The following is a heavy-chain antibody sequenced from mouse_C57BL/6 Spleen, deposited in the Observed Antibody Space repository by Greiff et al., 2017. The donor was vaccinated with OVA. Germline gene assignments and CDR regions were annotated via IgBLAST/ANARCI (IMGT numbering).Heavy chain of an antibody. Sequence: VQLQQPGAELVKPGASVKMSCKASGYTITSYWITWVKQRPGQGLEWIGDIYPGSGSTNYNAKFKSKATLTVDTSSSTAYMQLSSLTSEDSAVYYCARSWAADDFDYWGQGTTLTVSS. CDR1: GYTITSYW. J-gene: IGHJ2*01. D-gene: IGHD4-1*01. CDR3: ARSWAADDFDY. V-gene: IGHV1-55*01. CDR2: IYPGSGST.